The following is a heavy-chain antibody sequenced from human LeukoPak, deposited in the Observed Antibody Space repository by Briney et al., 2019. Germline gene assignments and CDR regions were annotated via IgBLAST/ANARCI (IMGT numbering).Heavy chain of an antibody. D-gene: IGHD6-13*01. J-gene: IGHJ5*02. CDR1: GFTFSSYS. CDR2: ISSSSSYI. Sequence: GGSLRLSCAASGFTFSSYSMNWVRQAPGKGPEWVSSISSSSSYIYYADSVEGRFTISRDNAKNSLYLQMNSLRAEDTAVYYCARDHSSWYDHNWFDPWGQGTLVTVSS. V-gene: IGHV3-21*01. CDR3: ARDHSSWYDHNWFDP.